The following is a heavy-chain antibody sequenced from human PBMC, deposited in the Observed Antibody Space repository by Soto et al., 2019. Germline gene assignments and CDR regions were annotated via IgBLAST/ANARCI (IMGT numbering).Heavy chain of an antibody. CDR1: GGTFSSYA. D-gene: IGHD3-3*01. Sequence: SVKVSCKASGGTFSSYAISWVRQAPGQGLEWMGGIIPIFGTANHAQKFQGRVTITADESTSTAYMELSSLRSEDTAVYYCASGDFWSGYYAYYYYGMDVWGQGTTVTVSS. CDR2: IIPIFGTA. J-gene: IGHJ6*02. V-gene: IGHV1-69*13. CDR3: ASGDFWSGYYAYYYYGMDV.